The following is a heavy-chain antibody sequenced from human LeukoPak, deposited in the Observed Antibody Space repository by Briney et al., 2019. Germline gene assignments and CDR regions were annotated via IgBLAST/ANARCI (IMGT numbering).Heavy chain of an antibody. CDR2: IKEDGSEK. CDR3: ARGRGYSYGSQDDY. D-gene: IGHD5-18*01. V-gene: IGHV3-7*03. Sequence: GGSLRLSCAASGFTFSRYWMSWVRQAPGKGLEWVANIKEDGSEKYHVDSVKGRFTISRDNAKNSLYLQMNSLRVEDTAVYYCARGRGYSYGSQDDYWGQGTLVTVSS. CDR1: GFTFSRYW. J-gene: IGHJ4*02.